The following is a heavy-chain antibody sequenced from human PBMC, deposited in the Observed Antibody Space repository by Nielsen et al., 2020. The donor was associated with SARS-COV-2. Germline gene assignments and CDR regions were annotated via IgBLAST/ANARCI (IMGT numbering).Heavy chain of an antibody. CDR3: ARGLGYSYGYGVDY. CDR2: IYYNGST. D-gene: IGHD5-18*01. CDR1: GDSISGGGFY. J-gene: IGHJ4*02. Sequence: SETLSLTCTVSGDSISGGGFYWSWIRQHPRKGLEWIGYIYYNGSTSYNPSLMRRVTISLDTSKNRFSLNLSSVTAADTAVYYCARGLGYSYGYGVDYWGQGTLVTVSA. V-gene: IGHV4-31*03.